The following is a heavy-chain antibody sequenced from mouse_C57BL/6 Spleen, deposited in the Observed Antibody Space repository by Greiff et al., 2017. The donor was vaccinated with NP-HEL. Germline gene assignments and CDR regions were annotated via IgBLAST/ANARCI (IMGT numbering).Heavy chain of an antibody. D-gene: IGHD1-1*01. CDR1: GYTFTDYN. Sequence: VQLQQSGPELVKPGASVKIPCKASGYTFTDYNMDWVKQSHGKSLEWIGDINPNNGGTIYNQKFKGKATLTVDKSSSTAYMELRSLTSEDTAVYYCARTRYYYGSSPYAMDYWGQGTSVTVSS. V-gene: IGHV1-18*01. CDR3: ARTRYYYGSSPYAMDY. J-gene: IGHJ4*01. CDR2: INPNNGGT.